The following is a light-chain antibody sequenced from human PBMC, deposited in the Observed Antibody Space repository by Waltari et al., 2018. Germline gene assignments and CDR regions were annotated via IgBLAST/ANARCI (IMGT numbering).Light chain of an antibody. J-gene: IGLJ2*01. CDR2: GNY. Sequence: QSVLTQPPSASGTPGQRVTISCSGSSSNIGSNSVNWYQQLPGPAPKLLIYGNYQRPSGVPDRVSGSKSGTSASLAISGLQSEDEADYYCAAWDDSLNGVVFGGGTKLTV. CDR3: AAWDDSLNGVV. CDR1: SSNIGSNS. V-gene: IGLV1-44*01.